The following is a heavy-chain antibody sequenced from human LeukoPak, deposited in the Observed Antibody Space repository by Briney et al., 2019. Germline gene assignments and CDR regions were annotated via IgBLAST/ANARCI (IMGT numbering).Heavy chain of an antibody. CDR1: AFINNYE. D-gene: IGHD1-26*01. J-gene: IGHJ4*02. CDR3: ARAPTGIVLNIISYY. V-gene: IGHV3-48*03. Sequence: PGGSLRLSCAASAFINNYEINWVRQAPGKGLEWVSYISGSGSTIYYADSVKGRFTISRDNAKNSLYLQMNSLRAEGTAVYYCARAPTGIVLNIISYYWGQGTLVTVSS. CDR2: ISGSGSTI.